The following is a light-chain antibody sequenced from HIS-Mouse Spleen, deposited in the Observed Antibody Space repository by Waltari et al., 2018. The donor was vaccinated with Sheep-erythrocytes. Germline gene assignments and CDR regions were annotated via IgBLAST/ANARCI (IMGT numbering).Light chain of an antibody. J-gene: IGLJ3*02. CDR1: SSDVGGYNL. CDR2: EGS. V-gene: IGLV2-23*01. CDR3: CSYAGSSTPWV. Sequence: QSALTQPPSASGSPGQSVTISCTGTSSDVGGYNLVSWYQQHPGKAPKLMIYEGSKRASGVSNRFSGSKSGNTASLTISGLQAEDETDYYCCSYAGSSTPWVFGGGTKLTVL.